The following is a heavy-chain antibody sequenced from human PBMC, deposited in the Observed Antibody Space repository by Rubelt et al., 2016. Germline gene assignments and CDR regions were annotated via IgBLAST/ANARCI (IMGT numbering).Heavy chain of an antibody. D-gene: IGHD5-12*01. Sequence: QVQLKQWGAGLLKPSETLSVTCAVYGGSFSGYYWTWIRQPPGKGLEWIGEINHGGSTNHNPSLKSRVTIAVDTSKNQISPKVRSVTAAETARYYCARSSGYDYVYDYWGQGTLVTVSS. J-gene: IGHJ4*02. CDR2: INHGGST. V-gene: IGHV4-34*01. CDR3: ARSSGYDYVYDY. CDR1: GGSFSGYY.